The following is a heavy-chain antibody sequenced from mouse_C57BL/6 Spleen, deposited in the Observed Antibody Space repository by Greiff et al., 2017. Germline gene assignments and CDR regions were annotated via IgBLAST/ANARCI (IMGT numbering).Heavy chain of an antibody. J-gene: IGHJ3*01. V-gene: IGHV1-22*01. D-gene: IGHD2-4*01. Sequence: EVQLKQSGPELVKPGASVKMSCKASGYTFTDYNMHWVKQSHGKSLEWIGYINPNNGGTSYNQKFKGKATLTVDKSSCTAYMELRHLTSYDSAVYYCARIYYDYDPFFAYWGQGTLVTVSA. CDR3: ARIYYDYDPFFAY. CDR2: INPNNGGT. CDR1: GYTFTDYN.